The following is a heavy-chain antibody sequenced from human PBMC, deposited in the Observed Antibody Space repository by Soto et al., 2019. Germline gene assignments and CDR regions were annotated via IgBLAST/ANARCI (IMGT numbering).Heavy chain of an antibody. J-gene: IGHJ6*02. CDR1: GYTFTSYD. V-gene: IGHV1-8*01. D-gene: IGHD4-17*01. Sequence: GASVKVSCKASGYTFTSYDINWVRQATGQGLEWMGWMNPNSGNTGYAQKFQGRVTMTRNTSISTAYMELSSLRSEDTAVYYCARVGTVTTEIDYYYGMDVWGQGTTLTVSS. CDR2: MNPNSGNT. CDR3: ARVGTVTTEIDYYYGMDV.